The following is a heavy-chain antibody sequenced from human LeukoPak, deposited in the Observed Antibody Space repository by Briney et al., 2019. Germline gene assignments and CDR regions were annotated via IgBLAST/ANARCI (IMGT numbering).Heavy chain of an antibody. V-gene: IGHV4-59*11. CDR3: ARGYDSSAYYPSNY. J-gene: IGHJ4*02. D-gene: IGHD3-22*01. CDR2: ISDSGST. Sequence: SETLSLTCVVSGGSLSTHHWSWIRQSPGRGLEWIGYISDSGSTNYNPSLKSRVTISVDTSKNQFSLMLSSVTAADTAVYYCARGYDSSAYYPSNYWGQGTLVTVSS. CDR1: GGSLSTHH.